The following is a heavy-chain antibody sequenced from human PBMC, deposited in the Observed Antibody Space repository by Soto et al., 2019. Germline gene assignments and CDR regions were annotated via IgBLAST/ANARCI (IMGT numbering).Heavy chain of an antibody. Sequence: VYGGSFSGYYWSWIRQPPGKGLEWIGEINHSGSTNYNPSLKSRVTISVDTSKNQFSLKLSSGTAADTAVYYCARGPVTIFGVARGWFDPWGQRTLVTVSS. CDR1: GGSFSGYY. CDR2: INHSGST. J-gene: IGHJ5*02. V-gene: IGHV4-34*01. CDR3: ARGPVTIFGVARGWFDP. D-gene: IGHD3-3*01.